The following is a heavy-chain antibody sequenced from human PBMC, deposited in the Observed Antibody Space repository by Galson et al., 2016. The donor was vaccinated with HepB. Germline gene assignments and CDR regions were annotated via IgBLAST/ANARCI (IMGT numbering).Heavy chain of an antibody. V-gene: IGHV4-39*02. CDR1: GGSIRDNNYY. J-gene: IGHJ6*02. CDR2: IFYTGGT. CDR3: VRLSITVGRGMDV. Sequence: SETLSLTCFVSGGSIRDNNYYWGWIRQPPGKGLEWIGKIFYTGGTYYNPSLESRHTMSVDTSKNHLSLTVTSVTAADTAVYYWVRLSITVGRGMDVWGQGTTVTVS. D-gene: IGHD3-10*01.